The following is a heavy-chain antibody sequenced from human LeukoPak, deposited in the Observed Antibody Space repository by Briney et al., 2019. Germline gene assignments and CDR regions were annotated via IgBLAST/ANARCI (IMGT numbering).Heavy chain of an antibody. J-gene: IGHJ4*02. CDR3: AGGRVGATRFDY. CDR2: ISHSGST. V-gene: IGHV4-34*01. CDR1: GDSFSGYY. Sequence: PSETLSLTCAVYGDSFSGYYWSWIRQPPGKGLEWIGEISHSGSTNYIPSLKSRVTISVDTSKNQFSLKLSSVIAADTAVYYCAGGRVGATRFDYWGQGTLVTVSS. D-gene: IGHD1-26*01.